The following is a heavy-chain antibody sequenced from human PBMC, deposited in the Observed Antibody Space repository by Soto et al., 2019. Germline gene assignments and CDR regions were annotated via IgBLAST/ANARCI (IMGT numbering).Heavy chain of an antibody. CDR2: IIPIFGTA. CDR3: ARGPFRYYYDSSGYFGY. D-gene: IGHD3-22*01. Sequence: QVQLVQSGAEVKKPGSSVKVSCKASGGTFSSYAISWVRQAPGQWIEWMGGIIPIFGTANYAQKFQGRVTLTADESTSTAYMELSSLRSEDTAVYYCARGPFRYYYDSSGYFGYWGKGTLVTVSS. CDR1: GGTFSSYA. J-gene: IGHJ4*02. V-gene: IGHV1-69*01.